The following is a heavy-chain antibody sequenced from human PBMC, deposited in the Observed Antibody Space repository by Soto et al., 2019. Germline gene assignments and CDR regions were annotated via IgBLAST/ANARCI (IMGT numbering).Heavy chain of an antibody. J-gene: IGHJ5*02. D-gene: IGHD1-7*01. Sequence: QVQLVQSGAEVKKPGSSVKVSCKASGGTFSSYTISWVRQAPGQGLEWMGRIIPILGIANYAQKFQGRVTITADKSTSTAYMELSSLRSEDTAVYYCARDIPNPDNWNYDGYWFDPWGQGTVVTVSS. CDR2: IIPILGIA. V-gene: IGHV1-69*08. CDR3: ARDIPNPDNWNYDGYWFDP. CDR1: GGTFSSYT.